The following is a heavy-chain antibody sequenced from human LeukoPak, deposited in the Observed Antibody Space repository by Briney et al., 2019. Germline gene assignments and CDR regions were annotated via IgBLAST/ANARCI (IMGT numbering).Heavy chain of an antibody. CDR1: GFTFSSYS. D-gene: IGHD4-23*01. V-gene: IGHV3-21*01. J-gene: IGHJ4*02. CDR2: ISSSSSYI. Sequence: PGGSLRLSCAASGFTFSSYSMNWVRQAPGKGLEWVSSISSSSSYIYYADSVKGRFTISRDNAKNSLYLQMNSLRAVDTAVYYCARALLDYGGNSGGDYWGQGTLVTVSS. CDR3: ARALLDYGGNSGGDY.